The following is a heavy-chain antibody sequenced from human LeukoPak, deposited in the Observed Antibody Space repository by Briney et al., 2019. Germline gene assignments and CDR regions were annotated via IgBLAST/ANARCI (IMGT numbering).Heavy chain of an antibody. CDR3: ARDESRWQPGAPFDY. J-gene: IGHJ4*02. D-gene: IGHD4-23*01. CDR1: GFTFSSYW. Sequence: GGSLRLSCAAPGFTFSSYWMSWVRQAPGKGLEWVANIKQDGSEKYYVDSVKGRFTISRDNAKNSLYLQMNSLRAEDTAVYYCARDESRWQPGAPFDYWGQGTLVTVSS. V-gene: IGHV3-7*01. CDR2: IKQDGSEK.